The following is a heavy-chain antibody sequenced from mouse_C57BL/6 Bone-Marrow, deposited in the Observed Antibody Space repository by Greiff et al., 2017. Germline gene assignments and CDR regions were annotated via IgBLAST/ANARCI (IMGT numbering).Heavy chain of an antibody. CDR1: GFSLTSYG. CDR2: IWRGGST. CDR3: AKRGKRGFAY. V-gene: IGHV2-5*01. Sequence: QVQLKESGPGLVQPSQSLSITCTVSGFSLTSYGVHWVRQSPGKGLEWLGVIWRGGSTDYTAAFMSRLSITKDNSTSQVFFKMNSLQADDTAIYYCAKRGKRGFAYWGQGTLVTVSA. J-gene: IGHJ3*01.